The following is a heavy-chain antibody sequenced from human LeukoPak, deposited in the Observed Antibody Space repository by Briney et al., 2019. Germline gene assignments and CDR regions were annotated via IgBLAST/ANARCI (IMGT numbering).Heavy chain of an antibody. CDR2: INPNSGGT. CDR3: ATRGGTTISDAFDI. V-gene: IGHV1-2*02. CDR1: GYTFTGYY. J-gene: IGHJ3*02. D-gene: IGHD3-3*01. Sequence: ASVKVSCKASGYTFTGYYMHWVRQAPGQGLEWMGWINPNSGGTNYAQKFQGRVTMTRDTSISTAYMELSRLRSDDTAVYYRATRGGTTISDAFDIWGQGTMVTVSS.